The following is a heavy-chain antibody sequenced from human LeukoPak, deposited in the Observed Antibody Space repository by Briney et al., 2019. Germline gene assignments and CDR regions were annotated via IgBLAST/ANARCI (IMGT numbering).Heavy chain of an antibody. CDR2: IHYSGST. Sequence: RSSEPLSLTCTVSGVSISSSSYYWGWIRQPPGKGLEWIGSIHYSGSTNYNPSLKSRVTISVDTSKNQFSLKLSSVTAADTAVYYCARGGIVGALLLRYWGQGTLVTVSS. J-gene: IGHJ4*02. V-gene: IGHV4-39*07. D-gene: IGHD1-26*01. CDR3: ARGGIVGALLLRY. CDR1: GVSISSSSYY.